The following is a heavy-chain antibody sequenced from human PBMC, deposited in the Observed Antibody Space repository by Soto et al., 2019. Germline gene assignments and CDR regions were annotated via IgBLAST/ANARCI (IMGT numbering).Heavy chain of an antibody. V-gene: IGHV3-23*01. D-gene: IGHD5-12*01. CDR2: ISGGGNDR. CDR3: ARSLFMVAPDNEPFDY. Sequence: VQLLESGGSLVQPGGSLTLSCAASGFPFSSYAMSWVRQTPEKGLEWVAAISGGGNDRYYAGFVQGRFTLSRDNSRNILYLQMHSLIAADTAMYVFARSLFMVAPDNEPFDYWGQGTKVTVAS. CDR1: GFPFSSYA. J-gene: IGHJ4*02.